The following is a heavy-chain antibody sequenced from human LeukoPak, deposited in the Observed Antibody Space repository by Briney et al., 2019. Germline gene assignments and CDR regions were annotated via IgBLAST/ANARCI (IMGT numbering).Heavy chain of an antibody. CDR2: IKSEGEGATT. CDR1: GFTIGTAW. D-gene: IGHD3-3*02. CDR3: IAHFPYFYGFDV. J-gene: IGHJ6*04. Sequence: GVSLRLSCVSSGFTIGTAWMSWVRQAPGKGLEWLGHIKSEGEGATTAYAAPAKGRFAISRDDSKNMIYLQMSSLKIDDTAIYYCIAHFPYFYGFDVWGKGTTVTVSS. V-gene: IGHV3-15*01.